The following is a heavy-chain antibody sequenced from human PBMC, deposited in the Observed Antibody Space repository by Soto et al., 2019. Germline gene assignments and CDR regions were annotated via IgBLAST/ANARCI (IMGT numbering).Heavy chain of an antibody. J-gene: IGHJ6*02. D-gene: IGHD6-6*01. V-gene: IGHV3-48*03. CDR1: GFTFSTYE. Sequence: EVQLVESGGGLVQPGGSLRLSCAASGFTFSTYEMNWVRQAPGKGLEWVSFFSGSSGTIFYADSVKSRFTISGDNAKNSLYLQMNSLRAEDTAVYYCARGRPSSPYYYYGMDVWGQGTTVTVSS. CDR2: FSGSSGTI. CDR3: ARGRPSSPYYYYGMDV.